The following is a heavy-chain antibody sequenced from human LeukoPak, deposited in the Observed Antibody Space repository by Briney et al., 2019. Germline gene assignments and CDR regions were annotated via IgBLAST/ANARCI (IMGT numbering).Heavy chain of an antibody. Sequence: GGSLRLSCAASGFTFSSYAMSWVRQAPGKGLEWVSAISGSGGSTYYADSVKGRFTISRDNSKNTLYLQMYSLRAEDTAVYYCAKDGGPPDCSSTSCYPDDAFDIWGQGTMVTVSS. V-gene: IGHV3-23*01. J-gene: IGHJ3*02. CDR3: AKDGGPPDCSSTSCYPDDAFDI. CDR1: GFTFSSYA. CDR2: ISGSGGST. D-gene: IGHD2-2*01.